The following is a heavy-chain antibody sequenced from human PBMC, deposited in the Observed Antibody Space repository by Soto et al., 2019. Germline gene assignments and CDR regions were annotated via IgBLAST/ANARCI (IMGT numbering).Heavy chain of an antibody. D-gene: IGHD4-4*01. V-gene: IGHV1-2*02. CDR3: ARDPESPQGNHGLDV. CDR1: GYTFTDYW. Sequence: QVQLVQSGAEVKKPGASVKVSCQASGYTFTDYWMHWVRQAPGQGLEWMGWINPKIGGTNYAQHFQDRVTMTRDTSISTAYMELNRLTSEDTAVYYCARDPESPQGNHGLDVWGQGTTVTVSS. CDR2: INPKIGGT. J-gene: IGHJ6*02.